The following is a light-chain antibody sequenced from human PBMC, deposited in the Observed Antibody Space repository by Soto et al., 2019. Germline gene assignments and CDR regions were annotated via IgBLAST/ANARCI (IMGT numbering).Light chain of an antibody. V-gene: IGLV1-44*01. CDR3: AAWDDSLNAVV. CDR2: SNN. Sequence: QSVLTQPPSASAPPGQRVTISCSGSSSNIGSNPVNWYQHLPGTAPQLLICSNNERPSVVPGRFAGYNSGTSASLAISGLPSEDEADYYCAAWDDSLNAVVFGGGTKLTVL. J-gene: IGLJ2*01. CDR1: SSNIGSNP.